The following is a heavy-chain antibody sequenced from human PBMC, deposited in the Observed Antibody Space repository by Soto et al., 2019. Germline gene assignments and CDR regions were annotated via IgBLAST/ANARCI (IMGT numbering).Heavy chain of an antibody. V-gene: IGHV1-3*01. CDR3: ARGGIQHYFDY. CDR1: GYTFTTYG. J-gene: IGHJ4*02. D-gene: IGHD5-18*01. Sequence: QVQLVQSGAEVKKPGASVKVSCKSSGYTFTTYGIHWVRQAPGQRLEWMGWINAGNGNTKYSQKFQGRVTIIRDTSATTAYMDLSSLRSEDTAVYYCARGGIQHYFDYWGQGTLVTVSS. CDR2: INAGNGNT.